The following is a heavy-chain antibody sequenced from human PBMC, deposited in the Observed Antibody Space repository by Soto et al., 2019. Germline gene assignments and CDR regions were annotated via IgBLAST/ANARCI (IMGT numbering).Heavy chain of an antibody. CDR1: GGSIRSISYY. CDR2: IYYSGTT. D-gene: IGHD3-16*01. J-gene: IGHJ6*02. V-gene: IGHV4-39*01. Sequence: ETLSLTCTVSGGSIRSISYYWAWIRQPPGKGLEWIGNIYYSGTTYYNPSLKSRVTISVDTSKNQFSLKLSSVTAADTAVYYCARHKGGYYSGVDVWGQGTTVTVSS. CDR3: ARHKGGYYSGVDV.